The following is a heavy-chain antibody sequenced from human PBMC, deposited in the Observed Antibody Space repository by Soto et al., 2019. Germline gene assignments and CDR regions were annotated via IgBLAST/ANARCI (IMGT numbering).Heavy chain of an antibody. Sequence: ASAELSWEASRYTFTCCYMHWVCQSPGQGLEWMGMIKPTGGSTSYAQKFQGRVPMTRDTSTSTVYMELSSLTSEDTAVFYCARGGGIVVVTAPYDHWVQGTLVTVSS. D-gene: IGHD2-21*02. J-gene: IGHJ1*01. CDR2: IKPTGGST. CDR1: RYTFTCCY. V-gene: IGHV1-46*03. CDR3: ARGGGIVVVTAPYDH.